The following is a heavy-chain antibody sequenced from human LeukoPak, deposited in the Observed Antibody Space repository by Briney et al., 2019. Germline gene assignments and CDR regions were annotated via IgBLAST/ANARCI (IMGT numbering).Heavy chain of an antibody. V-gene: IGHV4-34*01. Sequence: SETLSLTRTVYGGSISSYYWSWIRQPPGKGLDWIGEINHSGSTNYNPSLKSRVTISVDTSKNQFSLKVNSVTAADTAVYYCARRGYTYGWGWFDPWGRGTLVTVSS. D-gene: IGHD5-18*01. CDR1: GGSISSYY. CDR2: INHSGST. J-gene: IGHJ5*02. CDR3: ARRGYTYGWGWFDP.